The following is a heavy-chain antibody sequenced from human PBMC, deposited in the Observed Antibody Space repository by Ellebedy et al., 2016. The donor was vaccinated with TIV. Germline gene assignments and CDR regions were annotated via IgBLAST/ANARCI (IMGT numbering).Heavy chain of an antibody. J-gene: IGHJ2*01. Sequence: ASVKVSCXASGYTFTGYYMHWVRQAPGQGLEWMGWINPNSGGTNYAQKFQGRVTMTRDTSISTAYMELSRLRSDDTAVYYCARDGRAGGLSTRYFDLWGRGTLVTVSS. V-gene: IGHV1-2*02. CDR3: ARDGRAGGLSTRYFDL. D-gene: IGHD2/OR15-2a*01. CDR1: GYTFTGYY. CDR2: INPNSGGT.